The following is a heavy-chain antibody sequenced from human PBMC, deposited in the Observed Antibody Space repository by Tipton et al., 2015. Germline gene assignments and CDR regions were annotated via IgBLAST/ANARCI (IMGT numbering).Heavy chain of an antibody. J-gene: IGHJ4*02. D-gene: IGHD3-10*01. CDR3: ARGLLLWFGMTDY. Sequence: LRLSCAVSAYSISSDYYWGWIRQPPGKGLEWIGSVHYSGSAYYNPSLKSRVTISIDTSRNQFSLKLNSVTAADTAVYYCARGLLLWFGMTDYWGQGTLVTVSS. CDR2: VHYSGSA. V-gene: IGHV4-38-2*01. CDR1: AYSISSDYY.